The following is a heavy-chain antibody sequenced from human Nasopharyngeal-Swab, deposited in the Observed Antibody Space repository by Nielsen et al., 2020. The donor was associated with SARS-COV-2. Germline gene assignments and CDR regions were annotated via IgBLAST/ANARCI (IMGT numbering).Heavy chain of an antibody. CDR3: ARGRFGELTTFDY. CDR1: GFTFSSYS. CDR2: ISSSSSYI. D-gene: IGHD3-10*01. V-gene: IGHV3-21*01. J-gene: IGHJ4*02. Sequence: GVLKISCAASGFTFSSYSMNWVRQAPGKGLEWVSSISSSSSYIYYADSVRGRFTISRDNAKNSLYLQMNSLRAEDTAVYYCARGRFGELTTFDYWGQGTLVTVSS.